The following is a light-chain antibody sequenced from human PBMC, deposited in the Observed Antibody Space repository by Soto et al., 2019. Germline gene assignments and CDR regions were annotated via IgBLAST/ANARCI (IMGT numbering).Light chain of an antibody. CDR3: KSYTSSTSFV. J-gene: IGLJ1*01. V-gene: IGLV2-14*01. Sequence: QSVLTQPASVSGSPGQSITISCTGTRSDIGTYNYVSWYQQHPSKATRLVIYDVSNRPSGVSNRFSGSKSGNTASLTIAGLQSEDEADYYCKSYTSSTSFVFGTGTKVTVL. CDR1: RSDIGTYNY. CDR2: DVS.